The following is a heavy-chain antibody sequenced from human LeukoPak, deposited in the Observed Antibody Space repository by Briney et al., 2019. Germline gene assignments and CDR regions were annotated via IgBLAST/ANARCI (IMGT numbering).Heavy chain of an antibody. J-gene: IGHJ6*03. CDR1: GYSISSGYY. D-gene: IGHD2-2*01. Sequence: SETLSLTCTVSGYSISSGYYWGWIRQPPGKGLEWIGSFYHSGSTNYNPSLKSRVTISVDTSKNQFSLKLSSVTAADTAVYYCARDRMFYCSSTSCYPSGYYYYYMDVWGKGTTVTVSS. CDR3: ARDRMFYCSSTSCYPSGYYYYYMDV. V-gene: IGHV4-38-2*02. CDR2: FYHSGST.